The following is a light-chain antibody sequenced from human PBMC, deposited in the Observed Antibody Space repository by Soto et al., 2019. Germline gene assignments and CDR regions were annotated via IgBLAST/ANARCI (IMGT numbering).Light chain of an antibody. V-gene: IGKV1-9*01. CDR3: QQLNAYPIT. CDR2: GAS. J-gene: IGKJ5*01. Sequence: DIQFTQSPSFLSASVGDRPTITCGASQGISTYFAWYNQKPGKAPKLLSYGASTLQSGVPSRFRGSGSGTEFTLTISSLQPEDFETYYCQQLNAYPITFGQGTRLEIK. CDR1: QGISTY.